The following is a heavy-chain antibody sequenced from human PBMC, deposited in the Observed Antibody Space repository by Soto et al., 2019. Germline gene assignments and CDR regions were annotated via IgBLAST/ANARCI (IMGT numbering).Heavy chain of an antibody. CDR1: GYIFINYW. Sequence: GESLKISCKASGYIFINYWIAWVRQMPGKGLEWMAMIYPDDSDTIYSPSFQGQVTISADKSINTAYLQWSSLKASDTAMYYCARNQRDGNSRWLDPWGQGIMVTVYS. V-gene: IGHV5-51*01. CDR3: ARNQRDGNSRWLDP. J-gene: IGHJ5*02. CDR2: IYPDDSDT. D-gene: IGHD1-1*01.